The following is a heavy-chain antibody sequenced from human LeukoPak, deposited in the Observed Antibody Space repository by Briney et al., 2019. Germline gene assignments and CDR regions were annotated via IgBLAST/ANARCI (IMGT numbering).Heavy chain of an antibody. J-gene: IGHJ4*02. V-gene: IGHV3-49*03. CDR3: TRGFWQLVGWRSSFDY. CDR1: GFTFGDYA. Sequence: GGSLRLSCTASGFTFGDYAMSWFRQAPGKGLEWVGFIRSKAYGGTTEYAASVKGRFTISRDDSKSIAYLQMNSLKTEDTAVYYCTRGFWQLVGWRSSFDYWGQGTLVTVSS. CDR2: IRSKAYGGTT. D-gene: IGHD6-6*01.